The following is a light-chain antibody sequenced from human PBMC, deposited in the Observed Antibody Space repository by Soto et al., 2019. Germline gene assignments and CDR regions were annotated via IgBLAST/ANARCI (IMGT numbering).Light chain of an antibody. V-gene: IGKV1-39*01. CDR3: QQSYSMPLN. Sequence: DIQMTQSPSSLSASVGDRITVTCRASQRISTYLNWYQQKPGTAPKLLIYAASSLQSGVPSRFSGSGSGTDFTLTISSLQPEDFATYYCQQSYSMPLNFGGGTKVEIK. CDR1: QRISTY. CDR2: AAS. J-gene: IGKJ4*01.